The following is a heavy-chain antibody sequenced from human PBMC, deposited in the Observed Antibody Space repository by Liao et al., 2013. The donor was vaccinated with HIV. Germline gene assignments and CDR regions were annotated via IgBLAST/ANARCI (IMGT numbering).Heavy chain of an antibody. CDR3: AGGFGVVITYYFDY. D-gene: IGHD3-3*01. CDR1: GGSFSAYY. Sequence: QVQLQQWGAGLLKPSETLSLTCAVYGGSFSAYYWNWIRQPPGKGLEWIGEINHSGSTNYNPSLKSRVTISVDTSKNQFSLKLSSVTAADTAVYYCAGGFGVVITYYFDYWGQGTLVTVSS. J-gene: IGHJ4*02. V-gene: IGHV4-34*01. CDR2: INHSGST.